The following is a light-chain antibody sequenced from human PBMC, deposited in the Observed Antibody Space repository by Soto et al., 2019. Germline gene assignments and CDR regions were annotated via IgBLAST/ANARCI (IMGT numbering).Light chain of an antibody. V-gene: IGKV1-12*01. J-gene: IGKJ4*01. CDR1: QGISSW. Sequence: DIQMTQSPSSVSASVGDRVTITCRASQGISSWLAWYQQKPGKAPKLLIYAASSLQSGVPSRFRGRGSGTHAPPTIGRLQPEDFTIFFCQQSKSYPFTAGGGPRVEIK. CDR2: AAS. CDR3: QQSKSYPFT.